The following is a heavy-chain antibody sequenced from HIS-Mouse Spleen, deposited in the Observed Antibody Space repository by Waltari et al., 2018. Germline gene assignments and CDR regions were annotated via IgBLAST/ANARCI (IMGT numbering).Heavy chain of an antibody. Sequence: QVTLRESGPALVKPTQTLTLTCTFSGFSLRTSRMCVSWIRQPPGKALEWLARIDWDDDKYYSTSLKTRLTISRDTSKNQVVLTMTNMDPLDTATYYCARIAEGYTSGWYAFDYWGQGTLVTVSS. J-gene: IGHJ4*02. D-gene: IGHD6-19*01. CDR3: ARIAEGYTSGWYAFDY. V-gene: IGHV2-70*15. CDR1: GFSLRTSRMC. CDR2: IDWDDDK.